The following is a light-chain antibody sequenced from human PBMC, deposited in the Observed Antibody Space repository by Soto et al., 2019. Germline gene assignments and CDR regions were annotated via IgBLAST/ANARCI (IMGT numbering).Light chain of an antibody. Sequence: DIQMTQSPSSLSASVGDRVTITFWASQDLRNDLGWYQQKPGKAPKRLIYAASSLQSGVPSRFSGSGSGTEFTLTISSLQPEDYATYYFRNNNDSPPPFGQGDKLEI. CDR3: RNNNDSPPP. CDR1: QDLRND. V-gene: IGKV1-17*01. CDR2: AAS. J-gene: IGKJ1*01.